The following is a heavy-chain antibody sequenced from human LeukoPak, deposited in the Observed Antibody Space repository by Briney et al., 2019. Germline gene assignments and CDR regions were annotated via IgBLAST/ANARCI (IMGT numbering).Heavy chain of an antibody. CDR2: IQQDGSEK. Sequence: TGGSLRLSCVTSGFTFINHWMSWVRQAPGKGLEWVANIQQDGSEKYYEDSVKGRFTISRDNAKNSVYLQLNSLRADDTAVYYCARVDGNSAYRPPDNWGQGTLVTVSS. J-gene: IGHJ4*02. D-gene: IGHD3-22*01. CDR1: GFTFINHW. V-gene: IGHV3-7*01. CDR3: ARVDGNSAYRPPDN.